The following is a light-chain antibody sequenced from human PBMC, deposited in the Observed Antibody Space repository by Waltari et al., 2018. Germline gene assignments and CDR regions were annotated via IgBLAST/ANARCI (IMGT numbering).Light chain of an antibody. J-gene: IGLJ2*01. Sequence: QSALTQPRSVSGSPGQSVTISCTGTSSDVGGYNYVSWYQQHPGKAPKVMIYDVSKRPAGVPERISASKAGNTASLTISGLQAEDEADYYCCSYSGTYTYLVFGGGTKLTVL. V-gene: IGLV2-11*01. CDR3: CSYSGTYTYLV. CDR1: SSDVGGYNY. CDR2: DVS.